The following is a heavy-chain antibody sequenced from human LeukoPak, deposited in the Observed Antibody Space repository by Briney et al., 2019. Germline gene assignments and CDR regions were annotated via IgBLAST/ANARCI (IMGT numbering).Heavy chain of an antibody. CDR1: GFTFSSYW. Sequence: GGSLRLSCAASGFTFSSYWMHWVRQAPGKGLVWVSRINVDGSITDYADSVRGRFTISRDNAKNTLYLQMDSLRVDDTAVYYCAKDPGPHTAFIWFDTWGQGTLVTVSS. CDR3: AKDPGPHTAFIWFDT. CDR2: INVDGSIT. J-gene: IGHJ5*02. V-gene: IGHV3-74*01.